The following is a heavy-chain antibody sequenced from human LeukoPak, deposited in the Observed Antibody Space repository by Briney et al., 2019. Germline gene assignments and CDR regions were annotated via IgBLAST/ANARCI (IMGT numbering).Heavy chain of an antibody. CDR1: GFTFSSRS. D-gene: IGHD2-15*01. CDR3: ASGGWYCTGGSCFVNWFDP. CDR2: ISSSSTYI. Sequence: GGSLRLSCAASGFTFSSRSMNWVRQAPGKGLEWVSSISSSSTYIYYADSVKGRFTISRDNAKNSLYLQMNSLRAVDTAVYYCASGGWYCTGGSCFVNWFDPWGQGTLVTVSS. V-gene: IGHV3-21*01. J-gene: IGHJ5*02.